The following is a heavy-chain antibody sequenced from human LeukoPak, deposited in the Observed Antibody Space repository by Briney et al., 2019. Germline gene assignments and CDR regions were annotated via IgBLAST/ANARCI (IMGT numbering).Heavy chain of an antibody. J-gene: IGHJ4*02. V-gene: IGHV3-7*01. CDR1: GFTFSSSW. Sequence: GGSLRLSCAASGFTFSSSWMTWVRQAPGKGLEWVASINADGGEIHYVDSVKGRFTISRDNAKNSLYLQMNSLRAEDTAVYYCARDEVGATTEFDYWGQGTLVTVSS. CDR3: ARDEVGATTEFDY. D-gene: IGHD1-26*01. CDR2: INADGGEI.